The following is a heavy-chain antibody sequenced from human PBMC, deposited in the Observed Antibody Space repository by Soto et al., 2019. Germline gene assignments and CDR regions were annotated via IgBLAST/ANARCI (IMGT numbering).Heavy chain of an antibody. CDR1: GGAINDHY. CDR2: IYYNGNT. CDR3: ARVRTGYFDY. J-gene: IGHJ4*02. D-gene: IGHD3-9*01. V-gene: IGHV4-59*11. Sequence: SETLSLTXTLSGGAINDHYWSFIRQPPGKGLGWIGYIYYNGNTNYNPSLESRVTISVDRSRNQFSLRLTSLTAADTAVYYCARVRTGYFDYWGRGALVTVSS.